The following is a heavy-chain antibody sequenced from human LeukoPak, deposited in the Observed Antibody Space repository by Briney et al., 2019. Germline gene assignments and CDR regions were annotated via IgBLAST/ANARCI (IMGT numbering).Heavy chain of an antibody. V-gene: IGHV3-7*01. CDR1: GLTFSSYW. J-gene: IGHJ4*02. D-gene: IGHD5-12*01. CDR2: INQGGSVK. CDR3: ARFGYSGWNLEY. Sequence: PGGSLRLSCAASGLTFSSYWMSWVRQAPGKGLEWVANINQGGSVKYYVDSVKGRFTISRDDAKSSLYVQMNSLRDEDTAVYYCARFGYSGWNLEYWGQGTLVTVSS.